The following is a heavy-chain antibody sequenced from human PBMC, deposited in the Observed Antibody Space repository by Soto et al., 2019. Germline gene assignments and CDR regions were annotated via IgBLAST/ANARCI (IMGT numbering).Heavy chain of an antibody. Sequence: LRLSCAASGFTFSSYGMHWVRQAPGKGLEWVAVIWYDGSNKYYADSVKGRFTISRDNSKNTLYLQMNSLRAEDTAVYYCAREGAAAGIPAFDIWGQGTMVTVSS. CDR2: IWYDGSNK. V-gene: IGHV3-33*01. CDR3: AREGAAAGIPAFDI. CDR1: GFTFSSYG. D-gene: IGHD6-13*01. J-gene: IGHJ3*02.